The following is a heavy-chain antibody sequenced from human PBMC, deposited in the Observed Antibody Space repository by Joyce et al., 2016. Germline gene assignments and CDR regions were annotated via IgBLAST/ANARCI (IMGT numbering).Heavy chain of an antibody. CDR2: ISYDGMYK. J-gene: IGHJ4*02. Sequence: QVQLVESGGGVVQPGRSLRLSCAASGLTLSNYGVHWVRQGSGKGRGWVAVISYDGMYKYYAESVKGRFTISRDNSKNTVFLEMNSLRTEDTAVYYCAKILTATYSSGWFLDYWGQGTLVTVSS. V-gene: IGHV3-30*18. D-gene: IGHD6-25*01. CDR1: GLTLSNYG. CDR3: AKILTATYSSGWFLDY.